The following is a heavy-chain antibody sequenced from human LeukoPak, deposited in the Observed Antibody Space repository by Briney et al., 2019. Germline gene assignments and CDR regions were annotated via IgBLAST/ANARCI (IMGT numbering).Heavy chain of an antibody. CDR1: GYTFTSYG. V-gene: IGHV1-24*01. D-gene: IGHD1/OR15-1a*01. CDR2: FDPEDGET. J-gene: IGHJ4*02. CDR3: ARDAEHYYFDY. Sequence: ASVKVSCKASGYTFTSYGISWVRQAPGKGLEWMGGFDPEDGETIYAQKFQGRVTMTEDTSTDTAYMELSRLRSDDTAVYYCARDAEHYYFDYWGQGTLVTVSS.